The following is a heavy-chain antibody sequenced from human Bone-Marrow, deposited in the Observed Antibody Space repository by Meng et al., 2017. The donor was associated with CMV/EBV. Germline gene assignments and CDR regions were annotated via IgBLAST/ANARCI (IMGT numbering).Heavy chain of an antibody. V-gene: IGHV4-39*01. CDR1: GGSISSSSYY. CDR2: IYYSGST. Sequence: SETLSLTCTVSGGSISSSSYYWGWIRQPPGKGLEWIGSIYYSGSTYYNPSLKSRVTISVDTSKNQFSLKLSSVADADTAVYYWARRPAAVAGTSPFDSWGQGTLVTVSS. CDR3: ARRPAAVAGTSPFDS. D-gene: IGHD6-19*01. J-gene: IGHJ4*02.